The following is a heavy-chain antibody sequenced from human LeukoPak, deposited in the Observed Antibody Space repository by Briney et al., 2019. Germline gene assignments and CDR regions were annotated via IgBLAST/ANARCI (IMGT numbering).Heavy chain of an antibody. V-gene: IGHV3-7*01. CDR1: GFTFSSYR. CDR3: ARVAPTGAFDI. Sequence: GGSLRLSCAASGFTFSSYRMSWVRQAPGKGLEWVANIKQDGGEKYYVDSVRGRFTISRDNAKNSLYLQMNSLRAEDMAVYYCARVAPTGAFDIWGQGTMATVSS. J-gene: IGHJ3*02. CDR2: IKQDGGEK.